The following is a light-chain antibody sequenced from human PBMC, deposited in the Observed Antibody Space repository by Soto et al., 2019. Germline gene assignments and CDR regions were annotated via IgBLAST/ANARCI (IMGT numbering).Light chain of an antibody. CDR3: CSYAGSSYYV. CDR2: DVS. Sequence: QSALTQPRSVSGSPGQSVTISCTGTSSDVGGYNYVSWYQQHPGKAPKLMIYDVSKRPSGVPDRFSGSKSGNTASLTISGLQAEDEADYYCCSYAGSSYYVFGTGTKLPVL. V-gene: IGLV2-11*01. CDR1: SSDVGGYNY. J-gene: IGLJ1*01.